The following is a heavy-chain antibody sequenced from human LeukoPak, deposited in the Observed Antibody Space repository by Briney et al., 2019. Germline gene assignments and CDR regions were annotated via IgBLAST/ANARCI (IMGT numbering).Heavy chain of an antibody. V-gene: IGHV4-34*01. CDR2: INHSGST. J-gene: IGHJ3*02. D-gene: IGHD3-22*01. Sequence: SETLSLTCAVYGGSFSGYYWSWIRQPPGKGLEWIGEINHSGSTNYNPSLKSRVTISVDTSKNQFSLKLSSVTAADTAVYYCARDRRGYYYDSSGLGAFDIWGQGTMVTVSS. CDR1: GGSFSGYY. CDR3: ARDRRGYYYDSSGLGAFDI.